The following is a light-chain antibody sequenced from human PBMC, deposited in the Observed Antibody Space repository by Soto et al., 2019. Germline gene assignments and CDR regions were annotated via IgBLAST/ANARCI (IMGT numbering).Light chain of an antibody. J-gene: IGKJ1*01. CDR2: GAS. Sequence: EIVLTQSPGTLSLSPGERATLSCRASQSVSSSYLAWYQQKPGQAPRLLIYGASSRATGIPDRFSGSGSGTDVTLTISRLEPEDFAVYYCQQYGSSPRTWTVGQGTKVEIK. V-gene: IGKV3-20*01. CDR3: QQYGSSPRTWT. CDR1: QSVSSSY.